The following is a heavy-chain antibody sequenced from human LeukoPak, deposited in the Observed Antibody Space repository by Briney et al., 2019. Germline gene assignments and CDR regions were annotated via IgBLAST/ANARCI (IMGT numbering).Heavy chain of an antibody. Sequence: SETLSLTCTVSGGSISSYYWSWLRQPAGKGLEWIGRIYTSGSTNYNPSLKSRVTMSVDTSKNQFSLKLSSVTAADTAVYYCARARIFETYYDYDAFDIWGQGTMVTVSS. CDR1: GGSISSYY. J-gene: IGHJ3*02. CDR3: ARARIFETYYDYDAFDI. D-gene: IGHD3-16*01. CDR2: IYTSGST. V-gene: IGHV4-4*07.